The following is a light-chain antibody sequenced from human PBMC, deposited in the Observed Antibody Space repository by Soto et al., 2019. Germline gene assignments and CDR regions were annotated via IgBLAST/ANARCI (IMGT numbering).Light chain of an antibody. CDR2: GAS. Sequence: EIVLTQSPATLSLSPGERATLSCRASQSVSSYLAWYQQKPGQAPRLLIYGASTRATGIPARFSGSGSGTEFTLTISSLQSEDFAVYYCQQYNNWLTKFGQGTKVDIK. V-gene: IGKV3-15*01. CDR3: QQYNNWLTK. CDR1: QSVSSY. J-gene: IGKJ1*01.